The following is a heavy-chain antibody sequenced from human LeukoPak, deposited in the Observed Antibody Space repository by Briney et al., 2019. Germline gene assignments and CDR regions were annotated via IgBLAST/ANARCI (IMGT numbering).Heavy chain of an antibody. D-gene: IGHD3-10*01. CDR3: ARDLVGSSDH. Sequence: VAQIDRDGSEEHYVDSVKGRFTISRDNAKNSVFLQMNSLRVEDTAVYYCARDLVGSSDHWGQGTLVTVSS. V-gene: IGHV3-7*01. J-gene: IGHJ4*02. CDR2: IDRDGSEE.